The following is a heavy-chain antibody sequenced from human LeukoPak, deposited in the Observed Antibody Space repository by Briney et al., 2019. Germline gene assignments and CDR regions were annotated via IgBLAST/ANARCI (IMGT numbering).Heavy chain of an antibody. CDR2: ISYDGSNK. D-gene: IGHD6-13*01. CDR3: AKDQGGSSTWYRPNDY. Sequence: PGGSLRLSCAASGFTFSSYGMHWVRQAPGKGLEWVAVISYDGSNKYYADSVKGRFTISRDNSKNTLYLQMNSLRAEDTAVYYCAKDQGGSSTWYRPNDYWGQGTLVTVSS. V-gene: IGHV3-30*18. J-gene: IGHJ4*02. CDR1: GFTFSSYG.